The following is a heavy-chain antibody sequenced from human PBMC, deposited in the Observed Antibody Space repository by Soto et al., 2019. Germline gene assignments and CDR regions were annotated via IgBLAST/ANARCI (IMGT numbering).Heavy chain of an antibody. CDR1: GGTFSSYA. V-gene: IGHV1-69*06. D-gene: IGHD6-13*01. J-gene: IGHJ3*02. CDR2: IIPIFGTA. Sequence: SVKVSCKASGGTFSSYAISWVRQAPGQGLEWMGGIIPIFGTANYAQKFQGRVTITAVKSTSTAYMELSSLRSEDTAVYYCARGYSSSWRGGYDAFDIWGQGTMVTVSS. CDR3: ARGYSSSWRGGYDAFDI.